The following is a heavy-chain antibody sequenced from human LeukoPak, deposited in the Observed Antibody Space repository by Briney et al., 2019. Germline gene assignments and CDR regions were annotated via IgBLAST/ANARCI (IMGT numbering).Heavy chain of an antibody. V-gene: IGHV4-4*07. CDR3: ARARGDYYYDSSGYYQGVFDY. CDR1: GGSISSYY. CDR2: IYTSGST. J-gene: IGHJ4*02. Sequence: SETLSLTCTVSGGSISSYYWSWIRQPAGKGLEWIGRIYTSGSTNYNPSLKSRVTMSVDKSKNQFSLKLSSVTAADTAVYYCARARGDYYYDSSGYYQGVFDYWGQGTLVTVSS. D-gene: IGHD3-22*01.